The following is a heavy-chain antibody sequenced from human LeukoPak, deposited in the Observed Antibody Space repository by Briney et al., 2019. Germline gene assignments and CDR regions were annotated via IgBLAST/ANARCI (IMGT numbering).Heavy chain of an antibody. D-gene: IGHD2-21*01. CDR3: ASLFCGGDSCSLGDYYYYGMDV. CDR1: GFTFSDYY. CDR2: ISSSGSTI. Sequence: PGGSLRLSCVASGFTFSDYYMSWIRQAPGKGLEWVSYISSSGSTIYYADSVKGRFTISRDNAKNSLYLQMNSLRAEDTAVYYCASLFCGGDSCSLGDYYYYGMDVWGQGATVTVSS. V-gene: IGHV3-11*01. J-gene: IGHJ6*02.